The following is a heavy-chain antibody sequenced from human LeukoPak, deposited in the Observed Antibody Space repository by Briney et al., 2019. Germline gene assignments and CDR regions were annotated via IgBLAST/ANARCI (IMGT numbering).Heavy chain of an antibody. CDR1: GYAISSGYY. Sequence: PSETLSLTCTVAGYAISSGYYWGWIRPTPGKGLEWIAKIFHDGTTHYNPSLRGRVAMSVDTSKNDFSLRLSSVSAADTGIYYCVRDSSATLAFDIWGQGTMVTVSS. CDR3: VRDSSATLAFDI. V-gene: IGHV4-38-2*02. J-gene: IGHJ3*02. D-gene: IGHD6-19*01. CDR2: IFHDGTT.